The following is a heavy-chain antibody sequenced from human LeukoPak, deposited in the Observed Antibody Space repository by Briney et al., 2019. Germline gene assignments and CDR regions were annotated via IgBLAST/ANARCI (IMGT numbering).Heavy chain of an antibody. V-gene: IGHV4-39*01. D-gene: IGHD4-17*01. Sequence: PSETLSLTCIVSGGAISSSSHYWGWIRQPPGQGLEWIGSIYHSGSTVYNPSLKSRVAISVDTSRNQFSLKLNSVTASDTAVYYCARNTTVTDWYFDLWGRGTLVTVSS. J-gene: IGHJ2*01. CDR2: IYHSGST. CDR1: GGAISSSSHY. CDR3: ARNTTVTDWYFDL.